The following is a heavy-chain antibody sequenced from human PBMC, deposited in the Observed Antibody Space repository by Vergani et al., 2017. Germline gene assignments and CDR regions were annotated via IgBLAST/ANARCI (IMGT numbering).Heavy chain of an antibody. CDR2: IIPIFGTA. V-gene: IGHV1-69*01. D-gene: IGHD3-3*01. Sequence: QVQLVQSGAEVKKPGSSVKVSCKASGGTFSSYAISWVRQAPGQGLEWMGGIIPIFGTANYAQKFQGRVTITADQSTSTAYMGLSCLGSEDTSVYYCARVRGDFWGGDCDYWGQGTLVTVSS. CDR3: ARVRGDFWGGDCDY. J-gene: IGHJ4*02. CDR1: GGTFSSYA.